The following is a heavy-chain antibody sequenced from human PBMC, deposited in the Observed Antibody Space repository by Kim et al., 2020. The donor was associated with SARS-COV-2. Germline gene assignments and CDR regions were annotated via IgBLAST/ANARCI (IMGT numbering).Heavy chain of an antibody. CDR1: GFTFSNYS. V-gene: IGHV3-21*01. Sequence: GGSLRLSCAASGFTFSNYSMNWVRQAPGKGLEWVSSISSSGTYIYYADSVKGRFAISRDNAKKSLYLQMNSLRADDTAVYYCAREPSGAPHYFDYWGQGTLVTVSS. J-gene: IGHJ4*02. CDR3: AREPSGAPHYFDY. D-gene: IGHD1-26*01. CDR2: ISSSGTYI.